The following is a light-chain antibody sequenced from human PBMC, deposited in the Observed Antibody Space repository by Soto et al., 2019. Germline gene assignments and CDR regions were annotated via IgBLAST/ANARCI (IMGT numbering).Light chain of an antibody. CDR2: GAS. Sequence: TLCSFPGDRITLSCMASQYINTRLAWYQHRPGQAPRLLIYGASTRATGIPDRFSGSGSGTDFTLTISRLEPEDFAVYYCQQYHTSLLTFGGRSIVDVK. CDR1: QYINTR. J-gene: IGKJ4*01. CDR3: QQYHTSLLT. V-gene: IGKV3-20*01.